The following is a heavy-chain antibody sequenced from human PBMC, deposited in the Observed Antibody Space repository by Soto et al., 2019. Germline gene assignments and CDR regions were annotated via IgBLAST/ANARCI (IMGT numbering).Heavy chain of an antibody. Sequence: EVQLLESGGGLVQPGGSLRLSCAASGFTFSSFAMSWVRQAPGKGLECLSLISGSGTTTLYAESVKGRFSVSRDNSKNTLFLEMNNLRVDDTAIYYCAKSFCSSSSCFLVWVDPWGPGTLVTVSS. CDR3: AKSFCSSSSCFLVWVDP. V-gene: IGHV3-23*01. J-gene: IGHJ5*02. CDR2: ISGSGTTT. D-gene: IGHD6-19*01. CDR1: GFTFSSFA.